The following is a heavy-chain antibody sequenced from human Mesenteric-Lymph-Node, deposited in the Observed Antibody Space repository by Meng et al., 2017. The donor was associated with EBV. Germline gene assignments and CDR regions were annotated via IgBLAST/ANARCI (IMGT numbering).Heavy chain of an antibody. D-gene: IGHD1-26*01. J-gene: IGHJ2*01. Sequence: QLQGSGPGLVRPSGTLSLTCFVSGGSISSSNWVSWVRQSPGKGLEWIGEIYHGGSTNYNPSLKSRVTMSVDKSQNQFSLKLTSVTAADRAIYYCARGEIVRGEWYFDLWGRGTLVTVSS. CDR3: ARGEIVRGEWYFDL. CDR1: GGSISSSNW. V-gene: IGHV4-4*02. CDR2: IYHGGST.